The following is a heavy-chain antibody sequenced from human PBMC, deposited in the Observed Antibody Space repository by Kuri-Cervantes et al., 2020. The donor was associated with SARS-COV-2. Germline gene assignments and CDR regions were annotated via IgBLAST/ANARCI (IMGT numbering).Heavy chain of an antibody. J-gene: IGHJ4*02. Sequence: ASVKVSCKASGYTFTGYYMHWVRQAPGQGLEWMGRINPNSGGTNYAQKFQGRVTMTRDTSTSTAYMELSSLTSEDTAIYYCYCAPKEGFDSWGQGTLVTVSS. CDR1: GYTFTGYY. V-gene: IGHV1-2*02. CDR2: INPNSGGT. D-gene: IGHD2-21*01. CDR3: YCAPKEGFDS.